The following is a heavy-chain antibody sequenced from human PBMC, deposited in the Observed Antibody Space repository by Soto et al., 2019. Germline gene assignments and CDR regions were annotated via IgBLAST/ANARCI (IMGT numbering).Heavy chain of an antibody. CDR1: GFTFTRYS. CDR3: ARESEDLTSNFDY. CDR2: ISSTTNYI. V-gene: IGHV3-21*06. J-gene: IGHJ4*02. Sequence: EVQLVESGGGLVKPGGSLRLSCAASGFTFTRYSMNWVRQSPGKGLEWLSSISSTTNYIYYGDSMKGRFTISIDNAKNSLYLEMNSLRAEYTAVYYCARESEDLTSNFDYWGQGTLVTVSS.